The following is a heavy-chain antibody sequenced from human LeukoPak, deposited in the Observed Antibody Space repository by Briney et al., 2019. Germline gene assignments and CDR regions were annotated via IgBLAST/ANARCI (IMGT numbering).Heavy chain of an antibody. CDR1: GESFSGYY. Sequence: SETLSLTCAVYGESFSGYYWSWIRQPPGKGLEWIGEINHSGSTNYNPSLKSRVTISVDTSKNQFSLKLSSVTAADTAVYYCARHPYYGATRKMAFDIWGQGTMVTVSS. D-gene: IGHD1-26*01. CDR2: INHSGST. CDR3: ARHPYYGATRKMAFDI. V-gene: IGHV4-34*01. J-gene: IGHJ3*02.